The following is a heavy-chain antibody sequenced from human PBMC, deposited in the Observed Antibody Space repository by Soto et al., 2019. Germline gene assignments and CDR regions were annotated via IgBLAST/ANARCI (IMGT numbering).Heavy chain of an antibody. Sequence: SETLSLTCTVSGGSISSGGYYWSWIRQHPGKGLEWIGYIYYSGSTYYNPSLKSRVTISVDTSKNQFSLKLSSVTAADTAVYYCARAPRYMVPAPFDYWGQGTLVTVSS. CDR2: IYYSGST. D-gene: IGHD2-2*01. CDR1: GGSISSGGYY. J-gene: IGHJ4*02. V-gene: IGHV4-31*03. CDR3: ARAPRYMVPAPFDY.